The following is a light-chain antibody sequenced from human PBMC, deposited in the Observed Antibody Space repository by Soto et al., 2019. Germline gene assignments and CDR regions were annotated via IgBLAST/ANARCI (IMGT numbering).Light chain of an antibody. V-gene: IGKV3-15*01. Sequence: EIVVTQSPAIPSVSPGERATLSCRASLSISTHLAWYEQKPGQAPRLLIFGASTRATGIPARFSGTGSGTEFTLTISSLQSEDFALYYCQQYNDWPLTFGQGTKVDI. CDR3: QQYNDWPLT. CDR2: GAS. J-gene: IGKJ1*01. CDR1: LSISTH.